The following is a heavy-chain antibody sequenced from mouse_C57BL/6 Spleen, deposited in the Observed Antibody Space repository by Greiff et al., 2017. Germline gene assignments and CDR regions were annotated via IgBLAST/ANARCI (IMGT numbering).Heavy chain of an antibody. V-gene: IGHV1-59*01. Sequence: QVQLQQPGAELVRPGTSVKLSCKASGYTFTSYWMHWVKQRPGQGLEWIGVIDPSDSYTNYNQKFKGKATLTVDTSSSTAYMQLSSLTSEDSAVYYWGRTYYYGSSYGGYWGQGTLVTVSA. CDR3: GRTYYYGSSYGGY. J-gene: IGHJ3*02. D-gene: IGHD1-1*01. CDR1: GYTFTSYW. CDR2: IDPSDSYT.